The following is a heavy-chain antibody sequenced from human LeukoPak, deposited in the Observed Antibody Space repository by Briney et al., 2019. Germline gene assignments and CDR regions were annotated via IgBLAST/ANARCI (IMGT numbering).Heavy chain of an antibody. V-gene: IGHV3-11*01. D-gene: IGHD3/OR15-3a*01. CDR1: GFTFRDHY. Sequence: GGSLRLSCAASGFTFRDHYMSWIRQAPGKGLEWVSSISSGGSTVYYADSVKGRFTNSRDNAKNSLSLQMNSLRAEDTAVYYCARKRMDSDAFDIWGQGTMVTVSS. CDR3: ARKRMDSDAFDI. J-gene: IGHJ3*02. CDR2: ISSGGSTV.